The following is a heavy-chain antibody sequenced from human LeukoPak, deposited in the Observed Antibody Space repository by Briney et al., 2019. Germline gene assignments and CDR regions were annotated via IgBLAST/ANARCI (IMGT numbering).Heavy chain of an antibody. J-gene: IGHJ3*02. V-gene: IGHV3-23*01. CDR1: GFTFSSYA. Sequence: GGSLRLSCAVSGFTFSSYAMTWVRQAPGKGLEWVSSISGSGDYTNYAGSVKGRFTISRDNSKNTLYLQMNSLRAEDTALYHCAKVLITIFGVVRYDAFDMWGQGTMVTVSS. CDR2: ISGSGDYT. CDR3: AKVLITIFGVVRYDAFDM. D-gene: IGHD3-3*01.